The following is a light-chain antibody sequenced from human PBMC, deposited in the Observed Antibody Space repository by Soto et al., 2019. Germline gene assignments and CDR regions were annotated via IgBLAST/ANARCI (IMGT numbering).Light chain of an antibody. CDR1: QGISRW. Sequence: DIQMTQSPSSVSASVGYSFTITCRASQGISRWLAWYQQKPGKSPKLLIYAASNLQSGVPSRFRGTGSGTDFTLTITSLQPEDFETYYCQQADSFPLTFGGGTKVDIK. J-gene: IGKJ4*01. CDR3: QQADSFPLT. V-gene: IGKV1-12*01. CDR2: AAS.